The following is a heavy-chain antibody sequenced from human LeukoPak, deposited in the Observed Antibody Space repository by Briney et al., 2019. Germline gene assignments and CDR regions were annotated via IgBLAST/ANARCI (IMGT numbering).Heavy chain of an antibody. Sequence: SETLSLTCTVSGGSISSYYWSWIRQPPGKGLEWIGYIYYSGSINYNPSLKSRVTISVDTSKNQFSLKLSSVTAADTAVYYCARVGYSGYDYLTPFDYWGQGTLVTVSS. CDR2: IYYSGSI. D-gene: IGHD5-12*01. CDR1: GGSISSYY. V-gene: IGHV4-59*01. CDR3: ARVGYSGYDYLTPFDY. J-gene: IGHJ4*02.